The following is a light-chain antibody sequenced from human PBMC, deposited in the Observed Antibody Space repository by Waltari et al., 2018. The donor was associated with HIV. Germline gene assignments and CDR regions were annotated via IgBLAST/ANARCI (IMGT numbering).Light chain of an antibody. Sequence: QSALPQPPSASGSPGQSVTISCTGTSSDVGGYRYVSWYQQHPGKAPKLIIYEVTKRPSGVPDRFSGSKSGNTASLTVSGLQAEDEADYYCSSYAGSNNLVFGGGTKLTVL. CDR1: SSDVGGYRY. CDR2: EVT. CDR3: SSYAGSNNLV. J-gene: IGLJ3*02. V-gene: IGLV2-8*01.